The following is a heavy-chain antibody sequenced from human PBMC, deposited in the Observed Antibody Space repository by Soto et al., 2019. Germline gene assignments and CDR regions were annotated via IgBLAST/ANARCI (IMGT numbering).Heavy chain of an antibody. CDR3: TTDTYRTIVTIRFDS. Sequence: GGSLRVSCAASGFTFANAGINWVRQAPGKGLEWVGRIKSNTDGGTTDFAEPVNGRFALSRDDSNNMVYLQMNSLKIEDTAVYFCTTDTYRTIVTIRFDSWGHGTLVTVPQ. CDR2: IKSNTDGGTT. J-gene: IGHJ4*01. V-gene: IGHV3-15*07. D-gene: IGHD3-22*01. CDR1: GFTFANAG.